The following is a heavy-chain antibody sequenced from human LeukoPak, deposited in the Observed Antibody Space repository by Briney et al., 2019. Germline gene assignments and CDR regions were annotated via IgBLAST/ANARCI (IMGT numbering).Heavy chain of an antibody. Sequence: GSLRLSCAASGFPFSSYAMHGVRQAPGKGLEWVAVISYDGSNKYYADSVKGRFTISRDNSKNTLYLQMNSLRAEDTAVYYCARDGPRRDGYNGAFDYWGQGTLVTVSS. D-gene: IGHD5-24*01. CDR2: ISYDGSNK. CDR3: ARDGPRRDGYNGAFDY. J-gene: IGHJ4*02. V-gene: IGHV3-30-3*01. CDR1: GFPFSSYA.